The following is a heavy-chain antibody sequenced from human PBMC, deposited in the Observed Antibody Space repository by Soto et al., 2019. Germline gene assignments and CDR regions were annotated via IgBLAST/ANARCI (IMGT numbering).Heavy chain of an antibody. CDR3: ARVGSGYYYGMDV. CDR2: INAGNGNT. Sequence: SVKVSCEASGYTFTSYAMHWVRQAPGQRLEWMGWINAGNGNTKYSQKFQGRVTITRDTSASTAYMELSSLRSEDTAVYYCARVGSGYYYGMDVWGQGTTVTVSS. J-gene: IGHJ6*02. D-gene: IGHD6-19*01. CDR1: GYTFTSYA. V-gene: IGHV1-3*01.